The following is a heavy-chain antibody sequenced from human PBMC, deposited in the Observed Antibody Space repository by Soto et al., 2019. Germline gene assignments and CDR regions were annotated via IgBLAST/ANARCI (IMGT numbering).Heavy chain of an antibody. CDR1: GYTFTSYG. CDR3: ACADYGDYLFDY. Sequence: QVQLVQSGAEVKKPGASVKVSCKASGYTFTSYGISWVRQAPGQGLEWMGWISAYNGNTNYAQKLQGRVTMTTDTSTSTDYMELRSLRSDATAVYYCACADYGDYLFDYWGQGTLVTVSS. CDR2: ISAYNGNT. D-gene: IGHD4-17*01. J-gene: IGHJ4*02. V-gene: IGHV1-18*01.